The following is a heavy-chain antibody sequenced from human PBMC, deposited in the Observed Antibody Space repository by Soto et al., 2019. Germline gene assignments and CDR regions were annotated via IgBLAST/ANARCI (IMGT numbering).Heavy chain of an antibody. CDR3: AKGGQLLSEGGGY. J-gene: IGHJ4*02. CDR2: ISWNSGSI. D-gene: IGHD2-2*01. V-gene: IGHV3-9*01. Sequence: EVQLVESGGGLVQPGRSLRLSCAASGFTFDDYAMHWVRQAPGKGLEWVSGISWNSGSIGYADSVKGRFTISRDNAKNSRYLQMNSLRAEDPALYYWAKGGQLLSEGGGYWGQGTLVTVSS. CDR1: GFTFDDYA.